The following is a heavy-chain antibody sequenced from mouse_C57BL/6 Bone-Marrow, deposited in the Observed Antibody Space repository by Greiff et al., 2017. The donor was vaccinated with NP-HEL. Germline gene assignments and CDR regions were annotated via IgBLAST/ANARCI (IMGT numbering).Heavy chain of an antibody. V-gene: IGHV1-15*01. CDR3: TRWGTAQPC. D-gene: IGHD3-2*02. J-gene: IGHJ3*01. Sequence: QVQLMQSGAELVRPGASVTLSCKASGYTFTDYDMPWVKQTPVHGLEWIGAIDTEPGGTAYNQKFKGKAILHADKSYSTSYLALRSLTSEDYAVYYCTRWGTAQPCWSQGTLVTVSA. CDR1: GYTFTDYD. CDR2: IDTEPGGT.